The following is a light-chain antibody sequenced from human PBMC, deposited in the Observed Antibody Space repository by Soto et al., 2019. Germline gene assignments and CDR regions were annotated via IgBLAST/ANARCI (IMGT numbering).Light chain of an antibody. Sequence: EIVMTQSTDTLSVSPGERATLSCRASQSVSSNLAWYQQKPGQAPRLLIYGASTRATAIPARFSGSGSGTEFTLTISSLQSEDFAVYYCQQYNYWPRPFCQVTK. CDR1: QSVSSN. CDR2: GAS. V-gene: IGKV3-15*01. J-gene: IGKJ1*01. CDR3: QQYNYWPRP.